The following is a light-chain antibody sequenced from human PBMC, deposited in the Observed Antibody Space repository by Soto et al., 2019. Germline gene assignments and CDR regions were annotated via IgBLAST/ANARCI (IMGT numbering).Light chain of an antibody. V-gene: IGKV3-11*01. Sequence: ELVLTQSPATLSLSPGDRATISCRASQSIGSYLAWYQQKPGQAPRLLIYSTSNRATGIPASFSGSGSGTDFTLTISSLETEYFALYYCQQRSSGPFTFGPGTRVDVK. CDR3: QQRSSGPFT. CDR2: STS. J-gene: IGKJ3*01. CDR1: QSIGSY.